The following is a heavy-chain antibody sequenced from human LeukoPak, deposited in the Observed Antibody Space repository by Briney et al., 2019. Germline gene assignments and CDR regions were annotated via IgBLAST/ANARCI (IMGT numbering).Heavy chain of an antibody. CDR1: GFTFRHYA. J-gene: IGHJ4*02. CDR2: LSFDGAHK. D-gene: IGHD2-2*02. CDR3: AKTEAPAAIRAGSDY. V-gene: IGHV3-30*04. Sequence: GGSLRLSCAASGFTFRHYAVHWVRQAPGRGLEWVAVLSFDGAHKYYAESVKGRFTISRDNSNNTLYLQMNSLRAEDTAVYYCAKTEAPAAIRAGSDYWGQGTLVTVSS.